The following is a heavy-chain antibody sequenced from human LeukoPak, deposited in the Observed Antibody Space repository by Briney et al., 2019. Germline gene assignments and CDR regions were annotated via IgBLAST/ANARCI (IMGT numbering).Heavy chain of an antibody. CDR1: GGSISSFY. CDR3: ARGGGGSGSYHPDYYYYYYMDV. J-gene: IGHJ6*03. D-gene: IGHD3-10*01. Sequence: PSETLSLTCTVSGGSISSFYWSWIRQPAGKGLEWIGRIYSSGSTNYNPSLESRVTMSVDTSKNQLSLKLSSVTAADTAVYYCARGGGGSGSYHPDYYYYYYMDVWGKGTTVTISS. V-gene: IGHV4-4*07. CDR2: IYSSGST.